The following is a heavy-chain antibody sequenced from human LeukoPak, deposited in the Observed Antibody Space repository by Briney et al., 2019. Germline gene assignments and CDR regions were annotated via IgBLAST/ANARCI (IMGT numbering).Heavy chain of an antibody. CDR3: ARGGGAPAGYSSREFDP. Sequence: SETLSLTCAVYGGSFSGYYWSWIRQPPGKGLEWIGEINHSGSTNYNPSLKSRVTISVDTSKNQFSLKLSSVTAADTAVYYCARGGGAPAGYSSREFDPWGQGTLVTVSS. V-gene: IGHV4-34*01. CDR1: GGSFSGYY. CDR2: INHSGST. J-gene: IGHJ5*02. D-gene: IGHD6-19*01.